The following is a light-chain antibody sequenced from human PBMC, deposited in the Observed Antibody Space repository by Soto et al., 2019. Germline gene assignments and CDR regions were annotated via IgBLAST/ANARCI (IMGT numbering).Light chain of an antibody. Sequence: DIQLTQSPSFLSASVGDRVTISCRASQGISTYLGWYQQKPGKAPNLLIYGASTLQGGVPSRFSGSGSGTEFTLTISSLQPEDFVTYYCQQVKSYPFTFGPGTKVDIK. V-gene: IGKV1-9*01. CDR1: QGISTY. CDR3: QQVKSYPFT. J-gene: IGKJ3*01. CDR2: GAS.